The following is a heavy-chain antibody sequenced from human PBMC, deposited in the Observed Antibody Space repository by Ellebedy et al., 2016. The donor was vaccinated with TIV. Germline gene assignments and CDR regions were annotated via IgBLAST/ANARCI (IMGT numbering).Heavy chain of an antibody. CDR3: VKLDSSGYYYGRLDY. D-gene: IGHD3-22*01. V-gene: IGHV3-23*01. J-gene: IGHJ4*02. CDR2: ISAGGDRT. Sequence: GGSLRLSCAGSGFTFYSHAMSWVRQTPGKGLEWVSVISAGGDRTEYGDSVKGRFTISRDKSKNTLYLQMKSLRVDDTAVYYCVKLDSSGYYYGRLDYWGQGTLVTVSS. CDR1: GFTFYSHA.